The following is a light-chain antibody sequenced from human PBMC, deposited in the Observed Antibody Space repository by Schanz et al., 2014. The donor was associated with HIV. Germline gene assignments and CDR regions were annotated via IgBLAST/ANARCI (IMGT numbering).Light chain of an antibody. J-gene: IGLJ2*01. V-gene: IGLV2-14*03. CDR3: SSYSGHNNLGI. CDR2: DVS. Sequence: QSALTQPASVSGSPGQSISISCTGTSGDVGSYNYVSWYQQHPGKAPKLMIYDVSNRPSGVSNRFSGSKSGNTASLIVSGLQAEDEAEYYCSSYSGHNNLGIFGGGTKLTVL. CDR1: SGDVGSYNY.